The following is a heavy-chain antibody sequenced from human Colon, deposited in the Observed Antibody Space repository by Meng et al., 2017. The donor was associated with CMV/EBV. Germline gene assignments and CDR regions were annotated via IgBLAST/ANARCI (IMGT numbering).Heavy chain of an antibody. CDR2: IYYSGST. CDR3: ANGYSSSWSNWFDP. Sequence: SETLSLTCTVSGGSISSGGYYWSWIRQHPGKGLEWIGYIYYSGSTYYNPSLKSRVTISVDTSKNQFSLKLSSVTAADTAVYYCANGYSSSWSNWFDPWGQGTLVTVSS. CDR1: GGSISSGGYY. J-gene: IGHJ5*02. D-gene: IGHD6-13*01. V-gene: IGHV4-31*03.